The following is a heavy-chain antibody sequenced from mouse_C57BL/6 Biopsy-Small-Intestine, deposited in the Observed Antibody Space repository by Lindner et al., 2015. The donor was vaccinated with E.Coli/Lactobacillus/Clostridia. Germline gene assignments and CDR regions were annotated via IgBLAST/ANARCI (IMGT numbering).Heavy chain of an antibody. CDR3: ARTRYYDYGRYSDV. Sequence: VQLQESGPELVKPGASVKMSCKASGYTFTDYNMHWVKQRHGKSLEWIGYINPNNGGTSYNQKFKGKATLTVNKSSSTAYMELRSLTSEDSAVYYCARTRYYDYGRYSDVWGTGTTVTVSS. V-gene: IGHV1-22*01. CDR2: INPNNGGT. CDR1: GYTFTDYN. J-gene: IGHJ1*03. D-gene: IGHD2-4*01.